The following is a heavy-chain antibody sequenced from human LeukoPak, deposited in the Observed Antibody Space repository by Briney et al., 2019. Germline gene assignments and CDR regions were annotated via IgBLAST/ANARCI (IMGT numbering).Heavy chain of an antibody. V-gene: IGHV3-48*01. CDR2: ISSSSSTI. Sequence: GGSLRLSCAASGFTVSSNYMSWVRQAPGKGLEWVSYISSSSSTIYYADSVKGRFTISRDNAKNSLYLQLNSLRAEDTAVYYCARKNGLDYWGQGTLVTVSS. J-gene: IGHJ4*02. CDR3: ARKNGLDY. CDR1: GFTVSSNY.